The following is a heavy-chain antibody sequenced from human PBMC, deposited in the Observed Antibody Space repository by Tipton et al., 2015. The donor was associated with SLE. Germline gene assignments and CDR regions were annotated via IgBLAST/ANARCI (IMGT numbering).Heavy chain of an antibody. CDR2: IYYSGVT. Sequence: TLSLTCAVSGGSIRSYYWSWIRQPPGKGLGWIGYIYYSGVTNYNPSLKSRVTISEDTSRNQSSLNVTSVTAADTAVYYCARESVAVAGALDYWGQGTLVTVSS. CDR1: GGSIRSYY. V-gene: IGHV4-59*12. CDR3: ARESVAVAGALDY. J-gene: IGHJ4*02. D-gene: IGHD6-19*01.